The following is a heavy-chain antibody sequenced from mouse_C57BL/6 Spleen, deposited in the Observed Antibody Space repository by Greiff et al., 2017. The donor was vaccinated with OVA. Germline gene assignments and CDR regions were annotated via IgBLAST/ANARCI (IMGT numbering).Heavy chain of an antibody. J-gene: IGHJ2*01. V-gene: IGHV14-2*01. CDR1: GFTIKDYY. Sequence: EVQLQESGAELVKPGASVKLSCTASGFTIKDYYMHWVKQRTEQGLEWIGRIDPEDGETKYAPQFQGKATITADTSSNTDYLQLSSLTSEDTAVYYCARAPYYSNYGYFDYWGQGTTRTVSS. CDR3: ARAPYYSNYGYFDY. CDR2: IDPEDGET. D-gene: IGHD2-5*01.